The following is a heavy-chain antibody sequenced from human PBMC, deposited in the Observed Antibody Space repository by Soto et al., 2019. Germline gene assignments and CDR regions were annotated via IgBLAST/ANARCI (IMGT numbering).Heavy chain of an antibody. CDR1: GFIFSTYA. Sequence: HPGGSLRLSCAASGFIFSTYAMSWVRQAPGKGLEWVSAIRGSGGSTYYADFVKGRFTISRDNSKNMLYLQMNSLRADDTAVYYCAKDGSHSGYDLDYWGQGVLVTVSS. CDR2: IRGSGGST. D-gene: IGHD5-12*01. V-gene: IGHV3-23*01. CDR3: AKDGSHSGYDLDY. J-gene: IGHJ4*02.